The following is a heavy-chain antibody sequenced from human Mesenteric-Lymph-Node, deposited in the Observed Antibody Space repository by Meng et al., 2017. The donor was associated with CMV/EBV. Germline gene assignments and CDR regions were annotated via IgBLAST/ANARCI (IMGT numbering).Heavy chain of an antibody. CDR1: GFTFSSYG. CDR3: ARGGGGELDY. CDR2: IRYDGSNK. Sequence: GESLKISCAASGFTFSSYGMHWVRQAPGKGLEWVAFIRYDGSNKYYADSVKGRFTISRDNSKNTLYLQMNSLRAEDTAVYYWARGGGGELDYWGQGTLVTVSS. D-gene: IGHD1-26*01. V-gene: IGHV3-30*02. J-gene: IGHJ4*02.